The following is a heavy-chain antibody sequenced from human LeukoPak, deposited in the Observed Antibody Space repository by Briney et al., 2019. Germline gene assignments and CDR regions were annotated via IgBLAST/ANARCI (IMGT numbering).Heavy chain of an antibody. V-gene: IGHV1-46*01. CDR1: GYTFTGYY. CDR2: INPSGGSI. CDR3: ARGRHYYESSDYYYEGDAFDV. Sequence: ASVKVSCKASGYTFTGYYMHWVRQAPGQGLEWMGIINPSGGSITYAQMFQGRVTMTGDMSTSTVYMELSSLRSEDTSVYYCARGRHYYESSDYYYEGDAFDVWGQGTMVTVSP. J-gene: IGHJ3*01. D-gene: IGHD3-22*01.